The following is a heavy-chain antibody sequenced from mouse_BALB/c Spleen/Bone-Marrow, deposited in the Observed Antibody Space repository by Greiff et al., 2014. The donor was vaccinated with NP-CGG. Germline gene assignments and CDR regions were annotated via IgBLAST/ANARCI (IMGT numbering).Heavy chain of an antibody. CDR2: IDPENGDI. Sequence: EVQLQQSGAELVRSGASVRLSCTASGFNIKDYYMHWVKQRPELGLEWIGWIDPENGDIVIAPQLQGKATMTADPSSNTAYLQLNSLTSEDTAVYYCSGGMVTPSAHWGKGTLLTVSA. CDR1: GFNIKDYY. CDR3: SGGMVTPSAH. D-gene: IGHD2-2*01. V-gene: IGHV14-4*02. J-gene: IGHJ3*01.